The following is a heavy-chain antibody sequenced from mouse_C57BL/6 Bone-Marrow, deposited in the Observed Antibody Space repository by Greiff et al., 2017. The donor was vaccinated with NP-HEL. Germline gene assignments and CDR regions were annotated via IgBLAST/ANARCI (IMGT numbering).Heavy chain of an antibody. D-gene: IGHD2-3*01. CDR2: IYPRSGNT. CDR1: GYTFTSSG. Sequence: QVHVKQSGAELARPGASVKLSCKASGYTFTSSGISWVKQRTGQGLEWIGEIYPRSGNTYYNEKFKGKATLTADKSSSTAYMELRSLTSEDSAVYFCARRLYDLLDYWGQGTTLTVSS. J-gene: IGHJ2*01. CDR3: ARRLYDLLDY. V-gene: IGHV1-81*01.